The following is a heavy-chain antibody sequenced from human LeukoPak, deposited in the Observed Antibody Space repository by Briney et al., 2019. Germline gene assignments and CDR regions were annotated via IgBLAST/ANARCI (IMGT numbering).Heavy chain of an antibody. J-gene: IGHJ4*02. D-gene: IGHD6-19*01. CDR2: IRYSWRT. V-gene: IGHV4-59*01. CDR3: ARIPDVSGWPFDY. CDR1: DGSINSDF. Sequence: SETLSLTCTASDGSINSDFWTWIRQPPGKGLEWIGYIRYSWRTSYNPSLKSRVTISIDTSKNLFSLKLRSVTTADTAIYYCARIPDVSGWPFDYWGQGTLVTVSS.